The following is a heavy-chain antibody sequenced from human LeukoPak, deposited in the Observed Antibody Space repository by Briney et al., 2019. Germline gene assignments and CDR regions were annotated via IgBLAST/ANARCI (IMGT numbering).Heavy chain of an antibody. Sequence: GGSLRLSCAASGFTFSSSYWMHWVRQAPGKGLVWVSRIDSDGSTTNYAASVKGRFTISRDNSKNTLYLQMNSLRAEDTAVYYCAKRYGGNSYYMDVWGKGTTVTVSS. CDR2: IDSDGSTT. CDR1: GFTFSSSYW. J-gene: IGHJ6*03. D-gene: IGHD4-23*01. CDR3: AKRYGGNSYYMDV. V-gene: IGHV3-74*01.